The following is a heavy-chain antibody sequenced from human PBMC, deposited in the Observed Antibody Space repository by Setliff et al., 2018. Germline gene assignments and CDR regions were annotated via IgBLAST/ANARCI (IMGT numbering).Heavy chain of an antibody. CDR2: MNPNSGNT. CDR1: GYTFTSYD. Sequence: ASVKVSCKASGYTFTSYDINWVRQAPGQGLEWMGWMNPNSGNTGFAQNFQGRVTMTRNTSISTAYMELSALRSDDTAVYYCARRFSWGNYNNLGYWGQGALVTVSS. CDR3: ARRFSWGNYNNLGY. V-gene: IGHV1-8*01. D-gene: IGHD3-16*01. J-gene: IGHJ4*02.